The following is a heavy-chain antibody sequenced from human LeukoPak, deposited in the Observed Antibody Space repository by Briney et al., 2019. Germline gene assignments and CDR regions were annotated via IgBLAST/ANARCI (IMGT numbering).Heavy chain of an antibody. J-gene: IGHJ4*02. Sequence: PGGSLRLSCAASGFTFSSYAMRWVRQAPGKGLEWVSAISGSGGSTYYADSVKGRFTISRDNSKNTLYLQMNSLRAEDTAVYYCAKAGPTSTITYSSVDYWGQGTLVTVSS. D-gene: IGHD5/OR15-5a*01. V-gene: IGHV3-23*01. CDR2: ISGSGGST. CDR3: AKAGPTSTITYSSVDY. CDR1: GFTFSSYA.